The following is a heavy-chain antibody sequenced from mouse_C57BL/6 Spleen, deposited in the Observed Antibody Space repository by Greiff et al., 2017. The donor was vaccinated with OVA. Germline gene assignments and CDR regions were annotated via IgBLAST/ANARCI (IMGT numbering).Heavy chain of an antibody. D-gene: IGHD2-4*01. CDR1: GYAFSSYW. V-gene: IGHV1-80*01. CDR2: IYPGDGDT. J-gene: IGHJ4*01. Sequence: QVQLQQSGAELVKPGASVKISCKASGYAFSSYWMNWVKQRPGKGLEWIGQIYPGDGDTNYNGKFKGKATLTADKSSSTAYMQLSSLTPEDSAVYFCARFYYDYSYAMDYWGQGTSVTVSS. CDR3: ARFYYDYSYAMDY.